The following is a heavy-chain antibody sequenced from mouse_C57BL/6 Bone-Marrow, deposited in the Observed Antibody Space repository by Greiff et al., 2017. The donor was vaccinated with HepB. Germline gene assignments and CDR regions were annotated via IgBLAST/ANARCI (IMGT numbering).Heavy chain of an antibody. J-gene: IGHJ2*01. D-gene: IGHD1-1*01. CDR3: ARGRYYGSSYRFDY. CDR1: GYTFTSYW. CDR2: IYPSDSET. Sequence: QVQLQQSGAELVRPGSSVKLSCKASGYTFTSYWMDWVKQRPGQGLEWIGNIYPSDSETHYNQKFKDKATLTVDKSSSTAYMQLSSLTSEDSAVYYCARGRYYGSSYRFDYWGQGTTLTVSS. V-gene: IGHV1-61*01.